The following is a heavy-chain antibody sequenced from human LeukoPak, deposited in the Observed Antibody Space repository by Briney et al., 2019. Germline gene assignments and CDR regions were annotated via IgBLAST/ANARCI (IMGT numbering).Heavy chain of an antibody. Sequence: GGSLRLSCAVSGFTFSSYGMHWVRQAPGKGLEWVSIISYDGSNKYYADSVKGRFTISRDNAKNSLYLQMNSLRDEDTAVYYCASSGSYRFDYWGQGTLVTVSS. CDR1: GFTFSSYG. CDR3: ASSGSYRFDY. CDR2: ISYDGSNK. J-gene: IGHJ4*02. D-gene: IGHD1-26*01. V-gene: IGHV3-30*03.